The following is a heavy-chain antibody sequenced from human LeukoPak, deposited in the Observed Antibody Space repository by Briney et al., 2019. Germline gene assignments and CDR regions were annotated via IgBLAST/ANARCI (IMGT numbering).Heavy chain of an antibody. CDR2: ISSSGSTI. Sequence: PGGSLRLSCAASGFTFSSYEMNWVRQAPGKGLGWVSYISSSGSTIYYADSVKGRFTISRDNAKNSLYLQMNSLRAEDTAVYYCARDSPHYDFWSGYHDYWGQGTLVTVSS. J-gene: IGHJ4*02. CDR1: GFTFSSYE. CDR3: ARDSPHYDFWSGYHDY. V-gene: IGHV3-48*03. D-gene: IGHD3-3*01.